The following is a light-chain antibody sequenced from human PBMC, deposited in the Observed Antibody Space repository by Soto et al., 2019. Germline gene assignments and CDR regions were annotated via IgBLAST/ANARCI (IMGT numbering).Light chain of an antibody. CDR2: GAS. J-gene: IGKJ5*01. CDR3: QQYGSSTIT. V-gene: IGKV3-20*01. CDR1: QSVSSSY. Sequence: ETVLRQSPGTLSLSAGDRATLSCRPSQSVSSSYLAWYQQKPGQAPRLLIYGASSRATGIPDRFSGSGSGTDFTLTISRLEPEDFAVYYCQQYGSSTITFGQGTRLEIK.